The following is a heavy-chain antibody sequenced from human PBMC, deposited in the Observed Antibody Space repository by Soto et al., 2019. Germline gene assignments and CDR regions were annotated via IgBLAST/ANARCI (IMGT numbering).Heavy chain of an antibody. Sequence: SETLSLTCTVSGGSISSSSYYWGWIRQPPGKGLEWIGSIYYSGSTYYNPSLKSRVTISVDTSKNQFSLKLSSVTAADTAVYYCASDPGYINSPAINWFDPWGQGTLVTVSS. J-gene: IGHJ5*02. CDR3: ASDPGYINSPAINWFDP. V-gene: IGHV4-39*01. CDR1: GGSISSSSYY. D-gene: IGHD6-25*01. CDR2: IYYSGST.